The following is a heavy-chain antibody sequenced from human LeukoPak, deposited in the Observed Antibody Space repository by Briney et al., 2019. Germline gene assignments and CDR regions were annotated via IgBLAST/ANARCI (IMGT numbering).Heavy chain of an antibody. D-gene: IGHD2-2*01. V-gene: IGHV3-7*01. CDR2: IKQDGSEK. CDR1: GFTFITYW. CDR3: ARDCSTTNCYSGYLGN. Sequence: GGSLRLSCAVSGFTFITYWPSWVRQAPGKGLEWVANIKQDGSEKYYVDSVRGRFTISIDNAENSLYLQMNSLRAEDTAVYYCARDCSTTNCYSGYLGNWGQGTLVTVSS. J-gene: IGHJ4*02.